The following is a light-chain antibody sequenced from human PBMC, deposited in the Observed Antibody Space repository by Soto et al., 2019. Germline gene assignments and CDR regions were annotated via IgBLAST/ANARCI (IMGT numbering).Light chain of an antibody. CDR2: GAS. CDR1: QAISNY. V-gene: IGKV1-27*01. Sequence: DIQMTQSPSSLSASVGDRVAITCRATQAISNYLAWYQQRPGKGPQLLIYGASTLQSGVSSRFSGSGSGTDFTLTINSLQPEDVAKYYCQRYISAPVTFDHGTKVEIK. J-gene: IGKJ1*01. CDR3: QRYISAPVT.